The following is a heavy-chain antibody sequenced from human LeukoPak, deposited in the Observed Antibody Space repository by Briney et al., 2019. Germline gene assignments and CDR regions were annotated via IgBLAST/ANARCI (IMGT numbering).Heavy chain of an antibody. J-gene: IGHJ4*02. V-gene: IGHV3-33*01. CDR3: ARDAQRGFDYSNSLRY. CDR2: IWSDGTNK. CDR1: GFTFNHYG. D-gene: IGHD4-11*01. Sequence: GGSLSLSCAATGFTFNHYGMHWVRQAPGKGLEGVAVIWSDGTNKYYAGSVKGRFTISIADSRNTVYLQMNTLRPEDTGMYYCARDAQRGFDYSNSLRYWGQGTPVTVST.